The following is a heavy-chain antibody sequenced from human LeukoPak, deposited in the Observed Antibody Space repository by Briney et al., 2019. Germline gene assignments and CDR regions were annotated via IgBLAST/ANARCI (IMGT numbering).Heavy chain of an antibody. J-gene: IGHJ6*03. CDR1: GYSISSGYY. Sequence: SETLSLTCTVSGYSISSGYYWGWIRQPPGKGLEWIGSIYHSGSTYYNPSLKSRVTISVDKSKSQFSLRLTSVTAADTAVYYCASNGYYCIEFWGKGTTVTVSS. CDR2: IYHSGST. CDR3: ASNGYYCIEF. V-gene: IGHV4-38-2*02. D-gene: IGHD2-8*01.